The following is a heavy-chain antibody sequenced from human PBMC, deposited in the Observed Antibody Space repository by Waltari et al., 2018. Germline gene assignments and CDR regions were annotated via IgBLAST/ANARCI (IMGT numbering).Heavy chain of an antibody. D-gene: IGHD6-19*01. Sequence: QVQLVESGGGVVQPGRSLRLSCAASGFTFSSYGMHWVRQAPGKGLEWVAVIWYDGSNKYYADSVKGRFTISRDNSKNTLYLQMNSLRAEDTAVYYCARETSSGWYGGGYFDYWGQGTLVTVSS. CDR2: IWYDGSNK. V-gene: IGHV3-33*01. CDR1: GFTFSSYG. J-gene: IGHJ4*02. CDR3: ARETSSGWYGGGYFDY.